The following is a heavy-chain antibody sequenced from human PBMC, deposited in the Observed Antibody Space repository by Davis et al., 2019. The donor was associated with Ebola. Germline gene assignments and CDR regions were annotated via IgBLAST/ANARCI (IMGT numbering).Heavy chain of an antibody. J-gene: IGHJ4*02. CDR3: ARGVFGALFDS. Sequence: PSETLSLTCSVSGTSIIPYYWSWIRQTPGKGLDWIGYVEHHGRTEYIPSFNSRVTISVDTSKSQFSLKLTSVTTADTAVYYCARGVFGALFDSWGQGALVTVSS. V-gene: IGHV4-59*01. CDR2: VEHHGRT. D-gene: IGHD3-10*01. CDR1: GTSIIPYY.